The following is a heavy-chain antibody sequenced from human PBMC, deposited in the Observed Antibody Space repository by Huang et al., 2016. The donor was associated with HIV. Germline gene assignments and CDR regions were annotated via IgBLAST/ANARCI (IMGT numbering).Heavy chain of an antibody. CDR1: GASVSSGSYY. CDR2: FHYSGST. Sequence: QVQLQESGPGLLKPSETLSLNCIVSGASVSSGSYYWSWIRQPPGKGLEWIGDFHYSGSTSYTPSLKSRVTISIVTSKNHFSLKRTSVTAADTAVYYCARGWDAYFQHWGQGSLVIVSS. V-gene: IGHV4-61*01. D-gene: IGHD1-26*01. J-gene: IGHJ1*01. CDR3: ARGWDAYFQH.